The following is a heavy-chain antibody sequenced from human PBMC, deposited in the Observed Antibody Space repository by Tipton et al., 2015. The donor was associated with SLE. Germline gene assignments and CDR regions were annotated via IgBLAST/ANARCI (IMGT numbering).Heavy chain of an antibody. D-gene: IGHD3-22*01. CDR1: GASISTHY. V-gene: IGHV4-4*08. CDR2: IYSSGST. CDR3: GGGNYFDYYMDV. Sequence: TLSFTCTVSGASISTHYWSWIRQPPGKGLEWIGYIYSSGSTTYTPSLKSRIAISVDTSTMQFSLRLTSVTAADTAVYYCGGGNYFDYYMDVWGKGTTVTVSS. J-gene: IGHJ6*03.